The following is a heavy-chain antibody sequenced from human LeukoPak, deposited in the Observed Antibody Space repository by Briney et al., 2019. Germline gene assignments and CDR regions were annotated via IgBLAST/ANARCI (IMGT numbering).Heavy chain of an antibody. CDR2: IYYSGST. V-gene: IGHV4-59*01. CDR3: AREVVVTAIQYFDY. Sequence: SETLFLTCTVSGGSISSYYWSWIRQPPGKGLEWIGYIYYSGSTNYNPSLMSRVTISVDTSKNQFSLKLSSVTAADTAVYYCAREVVVTAIQYFDYWGQGTLVTVSS. D-gene: IGHD2-21*02. J-gene: IGHJ4*02. CDR1: GGSISSYY.